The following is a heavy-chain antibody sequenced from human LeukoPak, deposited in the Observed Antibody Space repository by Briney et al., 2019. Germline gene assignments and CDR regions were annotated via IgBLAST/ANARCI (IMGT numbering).Heavy chain of an antibody. J-gene: IGHJ6*02. V-gene: IGHV1-69*04. Sequence: ASVKVSCKASGYTFTSYDISWVRQAPGQGLEWMGRIIPILGIANYAQKFQGRVTITADKSTSTAYMELSSLRSEDTAVYYCARAIAVAGHYYYYGMDVWGQGTTVTVSS. CDR2: IIPILGIA. CDR1: GYTFTSYD. CDR3: ARAIAVAGHYYYYGMDV. D-gene: IGHD6-19*01.